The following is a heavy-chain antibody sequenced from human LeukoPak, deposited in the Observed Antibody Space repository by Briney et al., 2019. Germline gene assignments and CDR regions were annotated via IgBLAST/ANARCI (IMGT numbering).Heavy chain of an antibody. Sequence: SETLSLTCTVSGGSISSYYWSWIRQPPGKGLEWIGYIYYSGSTNYNPSLTSRVTISVDMSKNQFSLKLSSVTAADTAVYYCARGGDYEYWFDPWGQGTLVTVSS. J-gene: IGHJ5*02. CDR2: IYYSGST. CDR3: ARGGDYEYWFDP. D-gene: IGHD4-17*01. V-gene: IGHV4-59*01. CDR1: GGSISSYY.